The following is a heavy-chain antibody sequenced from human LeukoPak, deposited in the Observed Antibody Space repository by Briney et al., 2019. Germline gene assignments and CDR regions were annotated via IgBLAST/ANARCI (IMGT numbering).Heavy chain of an antibody. CDR1: GYSISSGYY. D-gene: IGHD2-8*02. Sequence: PSETLSLTCTVSGYSISSGYYWGWIRQPPGKGLEWIGSIYYSGSTYYNPSLKSRVTISVDTSKNQFSLKLSSVTAADTAVYYCARDNYGSPLVWGQGTLVTVSS. CDR2: IYYSGST. J-gene: IGHJ4*02. V-gene: IGHV4-38-2*02. CDR3: ARDNYGSPLV.